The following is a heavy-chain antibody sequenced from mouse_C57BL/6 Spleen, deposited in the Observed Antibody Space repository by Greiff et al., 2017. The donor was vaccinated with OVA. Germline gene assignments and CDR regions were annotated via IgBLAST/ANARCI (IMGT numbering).Heavy chain of an antibody. Sequence: VQLQQPGAELVRPGSSVKLSCKASGYTFTSYWMHWVKQRPIQGLEWIGNIDPSDSETHYNQKFKDKATLTVDKSSSTAYMQLSSLTSEDSAVYYCARSPQYYGSSDYVDYWGQGTTLTVSS. D-gene: IGHD1-1*01. J-gene: IGHJ2*01. CDR3: ARSPQYYGSSDYVDY. CDR1: GYTFTSYW. CDR2: IDPSDSET. V-gene: IGHV1-52*01.